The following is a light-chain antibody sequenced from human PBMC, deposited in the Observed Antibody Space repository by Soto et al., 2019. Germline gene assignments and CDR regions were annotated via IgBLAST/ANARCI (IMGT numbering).Light chain of an antibody. Sequence: QSVLTQPRSVSGSPGQSVTISCTGTSSDVGVYNYVTWYQQYPGKAPKVMIYDVKTRPSGVPDRFSGSKSGNTASLTISGLQAEGEADYYCCSYAGDYTVVFGTGTKLTVL. J-gene: IGLJ1*01. V-gene: IGLV2-11*01. CDR3: CSYAGDYTVV. CDR1: SSDVGVYNY. CDR2: DVK.